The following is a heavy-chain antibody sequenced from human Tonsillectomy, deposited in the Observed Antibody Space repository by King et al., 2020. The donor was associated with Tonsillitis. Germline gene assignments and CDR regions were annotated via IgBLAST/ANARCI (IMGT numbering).Heavy chain of an antibody. J-gene: IGHJ4*02. Sequence: VQLVESRGGLVKPGGSLRLSCAASGFTFSNAWMSWVRQAPGKGLEWVGRIKSKTDGGTTDYAAPVKGRFTISRDDSKNTLYLQMNSLKTEDTAVYYCTTDGYDILTGYYFWGQGTLVTVSS. CDR3: TTDGYDILTGYYF. D-gene: IGHD3-9*01. V-gene: IGHV3-15*01. CDR1: GFTFSNAW. CDR2: IKSKTDGGTT.